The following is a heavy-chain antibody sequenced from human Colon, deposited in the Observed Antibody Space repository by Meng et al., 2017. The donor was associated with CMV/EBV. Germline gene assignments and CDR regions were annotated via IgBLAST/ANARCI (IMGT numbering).Heavy chain of an antibody. V-gene: IGHV1-69*06. D-gene: IGHD5-12*01. CDR1: TVNNYA. J-gene: IGHJ4*02. Sequence: TVNNYAMSWVRQAPGQGLEWMGGIISVDGTTKYAEKFRDRVTITADKSTTTAYLEMSSLRSDDTALYYCATPVKHYAAWGGYPPFDFWGQGTLVTVSS. CDR3: ATPVKHYAAWGGYPPFDF. CDR2: IISVDGTT.